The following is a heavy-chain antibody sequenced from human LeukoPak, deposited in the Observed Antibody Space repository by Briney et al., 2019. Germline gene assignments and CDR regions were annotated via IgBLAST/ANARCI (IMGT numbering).Heavy chain of an antibody. J-gene: IGHJ6*03. CDR3: ARDPSSSSWTRYYYYYYMDV. CDR2: ISSSSSYI. D-gene: IGHD6-13*01. V-gene: IGHV3-21*01. CDR1: GFTFSSYS. Sequence: GGSLRLSCAASGFTFSSYSMNWVRQAPGKGLEWVSSISSSSSYIYYADSVKGRFTTSRDNAKNSLYLQMNSLRAEDTAVYYCARDPSSSSWTRYYYYYYMDVRGKGTTVTVSS.